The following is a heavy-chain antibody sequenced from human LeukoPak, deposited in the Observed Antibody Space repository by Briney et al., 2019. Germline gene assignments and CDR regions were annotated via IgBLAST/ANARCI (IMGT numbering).Heavy chain of an antibody. D-gene: IGHD6-19*01. V-gene: IGHV4-34*01. J-gene: IGHJ3*02. Sequence: SETLSLTCAVYGGSFSGYYWSWIRQPPGKGLEWIGEINHSGSTNYNPSLKSRVTISVDTSKNQFSLKLSSVTAADTAVYYCARPPLQWLVKGAFDIWGQGAMVTVSS. CDR1: GGSFSGYY. CDR3: ARPPLQWLVKGAFDI. CDR2: INHSGST.